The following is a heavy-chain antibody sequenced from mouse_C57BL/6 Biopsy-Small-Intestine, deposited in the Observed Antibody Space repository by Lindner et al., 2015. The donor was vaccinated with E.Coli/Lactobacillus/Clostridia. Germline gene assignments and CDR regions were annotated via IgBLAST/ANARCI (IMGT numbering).Heavy chain of an antibody. Sequence: VQLQESGAELVKPGASVKISCKASGYAFSSYWMNWVKQRPGKGLEWIGQIYPGDGDTNYNGKFKGKATLTADKSSSTAYMQLSSLTSEESAVYFCAGGDSYGMDYWGQGTSVTVSS. CDR3: AGGDSYGMDY. J-gene: IGHJ4*01. CDR2: IYPGDGDT. V-gene: IGHV1-80*01. CDR1: GYAFSSYW.